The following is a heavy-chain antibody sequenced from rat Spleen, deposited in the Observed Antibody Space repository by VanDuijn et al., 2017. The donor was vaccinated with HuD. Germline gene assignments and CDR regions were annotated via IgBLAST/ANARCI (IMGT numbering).Heavy chain of an antibody. CDR2: ISTGGGNT. J-gene: IGHJ2*01. V-gene: IGHV5S13*01. CDR3: AKEEDTMGITPFDY. D-gene: IGHD1-9*01. CDR1: GFTFSDYA. Sequence: EVQLVESGGGLVQPGRSLKLSCAASGFTFSDYAMAWVRQAPKKGLAWVASISTGGGNTYYRDSVKGRFTISRDNAKNTLYLQMDSLRSEDTATYYCAKEEDTMGITPFDYWGQGVMVTVSS.